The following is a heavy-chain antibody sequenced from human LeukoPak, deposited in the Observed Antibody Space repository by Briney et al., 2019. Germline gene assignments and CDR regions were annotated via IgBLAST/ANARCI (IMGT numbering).Heavy chain of an antibody. CDR1: GGSFSGYY. V-gene: IGHV4-59*01. CDR2: IYYSGST. CDR3: ARGGYSYGYDFTLDI. J-gene: IGHJ3*02. D-gene: IGHD5-18*01. Sequence: PSETLSLTCAVYGGSFSGYYWSWIRQPPGKGLEWIGYIYYSGSTNYNPSLKSRVTISVDTSKNQFSLKLSSVTAADTAVYYCARGGYSYGYDFTLDIWGQGTMVTVSS.